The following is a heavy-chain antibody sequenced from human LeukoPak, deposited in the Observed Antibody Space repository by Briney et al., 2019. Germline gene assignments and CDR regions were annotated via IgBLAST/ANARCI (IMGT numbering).Heavy chain of an antibody. CDR3: ARGGDGYNSVDFDY. J-gene: IGHJ4*02. D-gene: IGHD5-24*01. Sequence: GGSLRLSCAASGFTFSSYWMSWVRQAPGKGLEWVANIKQDGSEKYYVDSVKGRFTISRDNAKNSLYLQVNSLRAEDTAVYYCARGGDGYNSVDFDYWGQGTLVTVSS. CDR1: GFTFSSYW. V-gene: IGHV3-7*01. CDR2: IKQDGSEK.